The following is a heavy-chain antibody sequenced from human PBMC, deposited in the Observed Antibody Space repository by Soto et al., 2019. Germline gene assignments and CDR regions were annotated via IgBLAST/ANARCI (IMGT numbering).Heavy chain of an antibody. CDR1: GFTFSGYA. V-gene: IGHV3-23*01. D-gene: IGHD3-9*01. CDR3: AKDPHILTGYYETVDY. J-gene: IGHJ4*02. Sequence: PGGSLRLSCAASGFTFSGYAMSWVRQAPGKGLEWVSAISGSGGSTYYADSVKGRFTISRDNSKNTLYLQMNSLRAEDTAVYYCAKDPHILTGYYETVDYWGQGTLVTVSS. CDR2: ISGSGGST.